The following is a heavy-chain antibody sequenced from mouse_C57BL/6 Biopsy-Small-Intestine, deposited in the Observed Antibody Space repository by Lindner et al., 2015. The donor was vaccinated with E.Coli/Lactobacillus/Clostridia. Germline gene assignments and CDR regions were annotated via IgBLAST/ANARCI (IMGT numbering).Heavy chain of an antibody. CDR3: ARPYYGAFDY. Sequence: VQLQESGAELVRPGTSVEVSCKASGYAFTNFLIEWVKQRPGQGLEWIGVINPGSGGTNYNEKFKGKATLTADKSSSTAYMQLSSLTSEDSAVYFCARPYYGAFDYWGQGTTLTVSS. V-gene: IGHV1-54*01. J-gene: IGHJ2*01. CDR2: INPGSGGT. CDR1: GYAFTNFL. D-gene: IGHD1-1*01.